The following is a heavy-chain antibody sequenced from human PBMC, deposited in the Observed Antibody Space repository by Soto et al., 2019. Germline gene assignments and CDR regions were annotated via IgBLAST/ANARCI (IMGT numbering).Heavy chain of an antibody. CDR3: ARDNNFFDAFDI. Sequence: QVQLVESGGGVVQPGRSLRLSCAASGFTFSSYGVHWVRQAPGKGLEWVAVIWSDGDNKYYADSVKGRFTISRDNSKNTLYLQMNSLRAEDTAVYYCARDNNFFDAFDIWGQGTMVTVSA. D-gene: IGHD1-1*01. V-gene: IGHV3-33*01. J-gene: IGHJ3*02. CDR1: GFTFSSYG. CDR2: IWSDGDNK.